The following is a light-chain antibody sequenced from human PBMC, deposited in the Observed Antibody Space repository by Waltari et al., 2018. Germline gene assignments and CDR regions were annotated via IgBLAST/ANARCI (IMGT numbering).Light chain of an antibody. Sequence: QSALTQPASVSGSPGQSITISCTGISSDGGSYNSVSWYQDHPGQGPKVIIYDVSDRPSGVSARFSGSKSGNTASLTISGLQAEDEADYYCSSQFSNNVVLFGGGTTVTVL. CDR3: SSQFSNNVVL. CDR1: SSDGGSYNS. V-gene: IGLV2-14*03. CDR2: DVS. J-gene: IGLJ3*02.